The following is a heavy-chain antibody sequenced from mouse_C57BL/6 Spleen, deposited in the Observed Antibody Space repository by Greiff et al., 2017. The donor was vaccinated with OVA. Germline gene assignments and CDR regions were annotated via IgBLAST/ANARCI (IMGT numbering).Heavy chain of an antibody. CDR3: TRSTMVTAEYYFDY. J-gene: IGHJ2*01. CDR1: GFTFSNYW. V-gene: IGHV6-3*01. D-gene: IGHD2-2*01. Sequence: EVQLVESGGGLVQPGGSMKLSCVASGFTFSNYWMNWVRQSPEKGLEWVAQIRLKSDNYATHYAESVKGRFTISRDDSKSSVYLQMNNLRAEDTGIYYCTRSTMVTAEYYFDYWGQGTTLTVSS. CDR2: IRLKSDNYAT.